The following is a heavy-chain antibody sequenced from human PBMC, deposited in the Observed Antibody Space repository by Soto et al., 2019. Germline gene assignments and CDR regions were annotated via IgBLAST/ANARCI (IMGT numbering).Heavy chain of an antibody. D-gene: IGHD3-3*01. V-gene: IGHV3-48*03. CDR2: ISSSGSTI. Sequence: PGGSLRPSCAASGFTFSGYEMNWVRQVPGKGLGWVSYISSSGSTIYYADSAKGRFTISRDNAKNSLYLQMNSLRAEDTAVYYCAREAPAHYDFWSGYYFRSPYYGMDVWGQGTTVTVSS. CDR1: GFTFSGYE. J-gene: IGHJ6*02. CDR3: AREAPAHYDFWSGYYFRSPYYGMDV.